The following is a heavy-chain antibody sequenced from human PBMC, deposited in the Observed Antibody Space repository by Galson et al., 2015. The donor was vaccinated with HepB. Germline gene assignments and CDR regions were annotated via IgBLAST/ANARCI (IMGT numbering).Heavy chain of an antibody. Sequence: SLRLSCATSGFIFKNHAMTWVRQAPGKGLEWVSSISGSGAFTYYADSVKGRFTISRDNSKSMVHLQMNSLRAEDTVFYYCAKDSVSGSYLPTYFDSWGQGTLVTVSS. CDR2: ISGSGAFT. D-gene: IGHD1-26*01. CDR1: GFIFKNHA. CDR3: AKDSVSGSYLPTYFDS. J-gene: IGHJ4*02. V-gene: IGHV3-23*01.